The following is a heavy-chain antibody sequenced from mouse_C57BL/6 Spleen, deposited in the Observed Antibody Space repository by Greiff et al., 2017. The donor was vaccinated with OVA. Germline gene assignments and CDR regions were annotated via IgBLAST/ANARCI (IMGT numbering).Heavy chain of an antibody. CDR2: IHPNSGST. CDR3: ARSADDDWYFDV. Sequence: VQLQQPGAELVKPGASVKLSCKASGYTFTSYWMHWVKQRPGQGLEWIGMIHPNSGSTNYNEKFKSKATLTVDKSSSTAYMQLSSLTSEDSAVYDCARSADDDWYFDVWGTGTTVTVSS. D-gene: IGHD1-2*01. V-gene: IGHV1-64*01. J-gene: IGHJ1*03. CDR1: GYTFTSYW.